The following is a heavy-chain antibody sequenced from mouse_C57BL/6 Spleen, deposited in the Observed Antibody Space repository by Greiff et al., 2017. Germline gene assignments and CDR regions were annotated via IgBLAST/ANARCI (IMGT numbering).Heavy chain of an antibody. D-gene: IGHD1-1*01. Sequence: VQLQQSGPELVKPGASVKISCKASGYTFTDYYMNWVKQSHGKSLEWIGDINPNNGGTSYNQKFKGKATLTVDKSSSTAYMELRSLTSEDSAVYYCARERRVYYGSSPYFDYWGQGTTLTVSS. CDR2: INPNNGGT. V-gene: IGHV1-26*01. CDR3: ARERRVYYGSSPYFDY. J-gene: IGHJ2*01. CDR1: GYTFTDYY.